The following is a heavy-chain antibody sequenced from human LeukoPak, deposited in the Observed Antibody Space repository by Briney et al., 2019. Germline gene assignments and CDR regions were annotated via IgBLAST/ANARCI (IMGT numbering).Heavy chain of an antibody. V-gene: IGHV1-8*01. D-gene: IGHD6-6*01. Sequence: ASVKVSCKASGYTFTNFDINWVRQAPGQGLEWMGWMNPVSGNAGSAQKFQGRVTLTKDTSITTAYMELTSLRSDDTAFYYCARAPMGAAPLYWGQGTLVTVSS. CDR2: MNPVSGNA. CDR3: ARAPMGAAPLY. CDR1: GYTFTNFD. J-gene: IGHJ4*02.